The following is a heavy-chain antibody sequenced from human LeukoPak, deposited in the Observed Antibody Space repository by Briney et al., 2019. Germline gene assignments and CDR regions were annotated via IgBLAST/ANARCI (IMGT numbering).Heavy chain of an antibody. V-gene: IGHV4-59*12. J-gene: IGHJ5*02. Sequence: SETLSLTCTVSGGSISHYYWNWIRQPPGKGLEWIGYIYYSGSTNYNPSLKSRVTISVDTSKNQFSLKLSSVTAADTAVYYCARTTRITIFGVVNWFDPWGQGTLVTVSS. CDR1: GGSISHYY. CDR3: ARTTRITIFGVVNWFDP. D-gene: IGHD3-3*01. CDR2: IYYSGST.